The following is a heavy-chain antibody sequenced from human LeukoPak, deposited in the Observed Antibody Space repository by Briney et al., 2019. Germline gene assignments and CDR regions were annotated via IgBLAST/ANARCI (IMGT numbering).Heavy chain of an antibody. J-gene: IGHJ3*02. CDR2: IYYSGST. V-gene: IGHV4-39*07. CDR3: ASTLYYDILTGYSDAFDI. D-gene: IGHD3-9*01. Sequence: SETLSLTCAVSGGSISSSSHYWGWIRQPPGKGLEWIGNIYYSGSTYYNPSLKSRVTISVDTSKNQFSLKLSSVTAADTAVYYCASTLYYDILTGYSDAFDIWGQGTMVTVSS. CDR1: GGSISSSSHY.